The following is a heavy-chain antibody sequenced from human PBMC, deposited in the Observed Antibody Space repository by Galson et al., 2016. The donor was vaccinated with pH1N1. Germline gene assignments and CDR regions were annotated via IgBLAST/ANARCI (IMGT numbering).Heavy chain of an antibody. J-gene: IGHJ4*01. CDR3: ARSPGYMVTALDN. V-gene: IGHV1-69*13. CDR2: IIGMFAKT. CDR1: GGTFSSFG. Sequence: SVKVSCKASGGTFSSFGISWVRQAPGQGLEWMGGIIGMFAKTNYAQKFQGRVTITADELTSTAYMDLSSLTSEDTAVYYGARSPGYMVTALDNWGHGTLVTVPS. D-gene: IGHD2-21*02.